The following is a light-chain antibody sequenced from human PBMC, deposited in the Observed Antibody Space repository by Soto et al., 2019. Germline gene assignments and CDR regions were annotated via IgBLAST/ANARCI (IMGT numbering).Light chain of an antibody. CDR3: QQSYSTPWT. Sequence: DLQMTQSPSSLSAPIGDIVTITCRASQSISSYLNWYQQKPGKAPKLLIYAASSLQSGVPSRFSGSGSGTDFTLTISSLQPEDFATYYCQQSYSTPWTFGQGTKVDIK. CDR1: QSISSY. CDR2: AAS. J-gene: IGKJ1*01. V-gene: IGKV1-39*01.